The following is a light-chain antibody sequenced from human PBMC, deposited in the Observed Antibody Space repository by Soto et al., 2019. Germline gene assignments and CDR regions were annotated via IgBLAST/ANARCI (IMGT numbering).Light chain of an antibody. CDR1: QSVSSSY. Sequence: EIVLTQSPGTLSLSPGERATLSCRASQSVSSSYLAWYQQKPGQAPRLLIYGTSSRATAIPDRFSGSGSGTDFTLTISRLEPEDFAVYYCQQYGSSPWTFGQGTKLDIK. CDR2: GTS. CDR3: QQYGSSPWT. V-gene: IGKV3-20*01. J-gene: IGKJ1*01.